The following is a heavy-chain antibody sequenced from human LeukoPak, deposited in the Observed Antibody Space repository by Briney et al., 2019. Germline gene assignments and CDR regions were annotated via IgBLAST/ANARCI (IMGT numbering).Heavy chain of an antibody. J-gene: IGHJ4*02. CDR1: GFTFSSYA. CDR2: ISGSGGST. D-gene: IGHD3-9*01. CDR3: ASLHYDILTGYYRPKYYFGY. Sequence: GGSLRLSCAASGFTFSSYAMSWVRQAPGKGLEWVSAISGSGGSTYYADSVKGRFTISRDNSKNTLYLQMNSLRAEDTAVYYCASLHYDILTGYYRPKYYFGYWGQGTLVTVSS. V-gene: IGHV3-23*01.